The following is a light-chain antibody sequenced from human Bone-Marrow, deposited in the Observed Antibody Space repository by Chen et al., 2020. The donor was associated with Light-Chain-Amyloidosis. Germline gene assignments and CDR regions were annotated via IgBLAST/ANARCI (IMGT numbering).Light chain of an antibody. V-gene: IGKV2-30*02. CDR1: QSLVHSDGNTY. CDR3: MQGTSWPFT. J-gene: IGKJ3*01. Sequence: DVAMTQSPLSLPVTLGQPASISCKSSQSLVHSDGNTYLSWFQQRPGQSPRRLIYKVSNRDSGVPDRYSGIGSGSDFTLNISRVEAEDVGIYYCMQGTSWPFTFGPGTKVDIK. CDR2: KVS.